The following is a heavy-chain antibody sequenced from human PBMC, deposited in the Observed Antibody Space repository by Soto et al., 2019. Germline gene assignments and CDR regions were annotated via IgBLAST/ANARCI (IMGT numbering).Heavy chain of an antibody. V-gene: IGHV3-11*01. CDR1: GFTFSDYY. D-gene: IGHD3-3*01. CDR3: ARDYDFWSGYSHAFDI. J-gene: IGHJ3*02. CDR2: ISSSGSTI. Sequence: QVQLVESGGGLVKPGGSLRLSCAASGFTFSDYYMSWIRQAPGKGLEWVSYISSSGSTIYYADSVKGRFTISRDNAKNSLYLQMNSLTAEDTAVCYCARDYDFWSGYSHAFDIWGQGTMVTVSS.